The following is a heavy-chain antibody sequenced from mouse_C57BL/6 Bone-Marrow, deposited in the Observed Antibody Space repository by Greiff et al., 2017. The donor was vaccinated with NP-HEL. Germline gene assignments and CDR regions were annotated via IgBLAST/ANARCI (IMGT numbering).Heavy chain of an antibody. D-gene: IGHD1-1*01. CDR1: GYTFTSYW. V-gene: IGHV1-69*01. Sequence: QVQLQQPGAELVMPGASVKLSCKASGYTFTSYWMHWVKQRPGQGLEWIGEIDPSDSYTNYNQKFKGKSTLTVDKSSSTAYMQLSSLTSEDSAVYYGALQRYRAWFAYGGQGTLVTVTA. CDR3: ALQRYRAWFAY. CDR2: IDPSDSYT. J-gene: IGHJ3*01.